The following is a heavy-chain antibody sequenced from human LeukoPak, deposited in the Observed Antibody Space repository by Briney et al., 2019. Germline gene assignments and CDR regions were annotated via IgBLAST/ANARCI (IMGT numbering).Heavy chain of an antibody. CDR1: GFTVSSNY. CDR2: IYSGGST. V-gene: IGHV3-66*01. CDR3: ARGPEDYDILTGYYKDDAFDI. J-gene: IGHJ3*02. D-gene: IGHD3-9*01. Sequence: PGGSLRLSCAASGFTVSSNYMSWVRQAPGKGLEWVSVIYSGGSTYYADSVKGRFTISRDNSKNTLYLQMNSLRAEDTAVYYCARGPEDYDILTGYYKDDAFDIWGQGTMVTVSS.